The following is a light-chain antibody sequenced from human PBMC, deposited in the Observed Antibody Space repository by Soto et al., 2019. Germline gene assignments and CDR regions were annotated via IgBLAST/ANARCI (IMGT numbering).Light chain of an antibody. CDR1: SSDVGGYNY. V-gene: IGLV2-14*01. CDR3: SSYTSSLYG. Sequence: QPALTQPASGYGSHGQSITISCTGTSSDVGGYNYVSWYQQHPGKAPKLMIYDVSNRPSGVSNRFSGSKSGNTASLTISGLQAEDEADYYCSSYTSSLYGFGTGTKVTVL. CDR2: DVS. J-gene: IGLJ1*01.